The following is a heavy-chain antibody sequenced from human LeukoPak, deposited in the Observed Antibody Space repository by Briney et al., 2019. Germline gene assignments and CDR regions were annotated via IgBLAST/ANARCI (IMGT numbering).Heavy chain of an antibody. CDR2: IYYSGST. J-gene: IGHJ3*02. Sequence: PSETLSLTCTVSGGSISSYYWSWIRQPPGKGLEWIGYIYYSGSTNYNPSLKSRVTISVDTSKNQFSLKLSSVTAADTAVYFCARGPYSYDSSGAFDIWGQGTMVAVSS. CDR3: ARGPYSYDSSGAFDI. V-gene: IGHV4-59*08. D-gene: IGHD3-22*01. CDR1: GGSISSYY.